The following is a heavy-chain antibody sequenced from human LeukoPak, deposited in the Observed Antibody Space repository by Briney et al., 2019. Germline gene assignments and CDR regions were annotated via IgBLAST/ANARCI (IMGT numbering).Heavy chain of an antibody. CDR1: GFTFSDYY. V-gene: IGHV3-11*01. Sequence: GGSLRLSCAASGFTFSDYYMSWIRQAPGKGLEWVSYISSSGSTIYYADSVKGRFTISRDNSKNTLYLQMSSLRAEDTAVYYCARAVSGYYFDYWGQGTLVTVSS. CDR3: ARAVSGYYFDY. CDR2: ISSSGSTI. D-gene: IGHD1-14*01. J-gene: IGHJ4*02.